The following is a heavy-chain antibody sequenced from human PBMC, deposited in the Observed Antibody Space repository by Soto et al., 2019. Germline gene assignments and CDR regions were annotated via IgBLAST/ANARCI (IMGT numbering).Heavy chain of an antibody. CDR2: ISGSGGST. D-gene: IGHD2-15*01. Sequence: EVQLLESGGGLVQPGGSLRLSCAASGFTFSSYAMSWVRQAPGKGLEWVSAISGSGGSTYYADSVKGRFTISRDNCKNTMYLQMNSLRAEDTAVYYCARDPIVVVVAAFDYWGQGTLVTVSS. V-gene: IGHV3-23*01. CDR3: ARDPIVVVVAAFDY. CDR1: GFTFSSYA. J-gene: IGHJ4*02.